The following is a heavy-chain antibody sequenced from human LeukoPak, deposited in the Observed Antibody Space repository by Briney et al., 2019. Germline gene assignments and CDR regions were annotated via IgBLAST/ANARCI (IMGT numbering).Heavy chain of an antibody. CDR1: GFTFSSYW. J-gene: IGHJ6*03. V-gene: IGHV3-7*01. CDR2: IKQDGSEK. Sequence: GGSLRLSCAASGFTFSSYWMGWVRQAPGKGLEWVANIKQDGSEKYYVDSVKGRFTISRDNAKNSLYLQMNSLRAEDTAVYYCARELRDYYYYMDVWGKGTTVTVSS. CDR3: ARELRDYYYYMDV.